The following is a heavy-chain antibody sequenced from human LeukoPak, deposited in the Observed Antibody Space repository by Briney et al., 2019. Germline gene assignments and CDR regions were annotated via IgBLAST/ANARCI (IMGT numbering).Heavy chain of an antibody. Sequence: QPGGSLRLSCVVSGFTFNNYWMTWVRQAPGKGLEWVANIKQDGSEKYYVDSVRGRLTIFRDNAKNLLYLQMNSLRVEDTALYYCARARIMGGSGAFDIWGQGTMVTVSS. V-gene: IGHV3-7*05. CDR2: IKQDGSEK. CDR3: ARARIMGGSGAFDI. J-gene: IGHJ3*02. CDR1: GFTFNNYW. D-gene: IGHD1-26*01.